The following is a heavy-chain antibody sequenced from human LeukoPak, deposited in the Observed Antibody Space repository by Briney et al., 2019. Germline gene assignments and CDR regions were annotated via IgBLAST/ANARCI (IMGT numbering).Heavy chain of an antibody. CDR2: IGSDNKP. CDR3: ARDPDYVWGSSAPDY. D-gene: IGHD3-16*01. CDR1: GFTFSAYA. Sequence: GGSLRLSCEASGFTFSAYAMTWVRQAPGQGLEWVSSIGSDNKPHYSESVKGRFAISRDNSKSMLFLQLNSLRAEDTAVYYCARDPDYVWGSSAPDYWGQGTLVTVSS. J-gene: IGHJ4*02. V-gene: IGHV3-69-1*01.